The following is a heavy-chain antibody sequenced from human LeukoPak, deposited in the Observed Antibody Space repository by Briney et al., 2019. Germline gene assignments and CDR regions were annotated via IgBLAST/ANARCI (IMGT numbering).Heavy chain of an antibody. V-gene: IGHV1-69*04. CDR3: ARVGEQQLFDY. J-gene: IGHJ4*02. CDR1: VDSFSRYV. D-gene: IGHD6-13*01. CDR2: IIPILGIA. Sequence: SVKDSRKASVDSFSRYVISWVRQAPGQGLEWMGRIIPILGIANYAQKFQGRVTITADKSTSTAYMELSSLRSEDTGVYYCARVGEQQLFDYWGQGTLVTVSS.